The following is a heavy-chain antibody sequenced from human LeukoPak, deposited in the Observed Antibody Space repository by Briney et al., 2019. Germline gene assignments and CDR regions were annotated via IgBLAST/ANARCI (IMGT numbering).Heavy chain of an antibody. CDR1: GFTFSSYS. CDR2: ISSSSSYI. Sequence: GGSLRLSCAASGFTFSSYSMNWVRQAPGKGLEWVSSISSSSSYIYYADSVKGRFTISRDNAKNSLYLQMNSLRAEDTAVYYCAKDRRRWLQSLFDYWGQGTLVTVSS. D-gene: IGHD5-24*01. CDR3: AKDRRRWLQSLFDY. J-gene: IGHJ4*02. V-gene: IGHV3-21*01.